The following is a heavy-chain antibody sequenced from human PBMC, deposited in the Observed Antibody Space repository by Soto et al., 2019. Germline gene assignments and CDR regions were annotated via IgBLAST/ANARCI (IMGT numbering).Heavy chain of an antibody. Sequence: SETLSLTCAVSGYSISSGYYCGWIRQPPGKGLEWIGSIYHSGSTYYNPSLKSRVTISVDTSKNQFSLKLSSVTAADTAVYYCARDGPPYYSDSSGYFYFDYWGQGNLATVS. CDR2: IYHSGST. CDR1: GYSISSGYY. V-gene: IGHV4-38-2*02. CDR3: ARDGPPYYSDSSGYFYFDY. D-gene: IGHD3-22*01. J-gene: IGHJ4*02.